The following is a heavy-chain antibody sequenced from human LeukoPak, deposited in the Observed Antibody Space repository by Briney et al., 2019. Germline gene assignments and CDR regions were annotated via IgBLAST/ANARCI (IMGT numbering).Heavy chain of an antibody. CDR1: GYTFTDYH. J-gene: IGHJ4*01. CDR2: INPNSGGT. CDR3: ARDPIAVAGTDFDY. V-gene: IGHV1-2*06. D-gene: IGHD6-19*01. Sequence: ASVKVSCKASGYTFTDYHMYWVRQAPGQGLEWMGRINPNSGGTDYAQKFQGRVTMTRDTSISTAYMELSRLRSDDTAVYYCARDPIAVAGTDFDYWGQGTLVTVSS.